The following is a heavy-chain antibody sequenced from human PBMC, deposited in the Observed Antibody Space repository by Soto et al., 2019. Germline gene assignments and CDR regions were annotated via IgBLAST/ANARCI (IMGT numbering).Heavy chain of an antibody. V-gene: IGHV1-69*13. Sequence: SVKVSCKASGGTFSSYAISWVRQAPGQGLEWMGGIIPIFGTANYAQKFQGRVTITADESTSTAYMELSSLRSEDTAVHYCARDYPAITGTPVFGAFDIWGQGTMVTVSS. CDR1: GGTFSSYA. CDR3: ARDYPAITGTPVFGAFDI. D-gene: IGHD1-20*01. J-gene: IGHJ3*02. CDR2: IIPIFGTA.